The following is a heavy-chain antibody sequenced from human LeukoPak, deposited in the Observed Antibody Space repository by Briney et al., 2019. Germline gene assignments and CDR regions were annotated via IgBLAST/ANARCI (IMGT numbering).Heavy chain of an antibody. CDR1: GGSFSGYY. D-gene: IGHD3-3*01. CDR2: INHSGST. J-gene: IGHJ6*02. CDR3: ARSPYYDFWSGYSYYYYGMDV. Sequence: SETLCLTCAVYGGSFSGYYWSWIRQPPGKGLEWIGEINHSGSTNYNPSLKSRVTISVDTSKNQFSLKLSSVTAADTAVYYCARSPYYDFWSGYSYYYYGMDVWGQGTTVTVSS. V-gene: IGHV4-34*01.